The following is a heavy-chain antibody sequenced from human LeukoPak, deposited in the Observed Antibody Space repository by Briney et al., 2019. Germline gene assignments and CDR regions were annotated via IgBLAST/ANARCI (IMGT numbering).Heavy chain of an antibody. J-gene: IGHJ6*03. Sequence: GGSLRLSCAASGFTLSMHWMTWIRQAPGKGLEWVANIKQDGSEKQYVDSVRGRFTISRDNAKNSLYLQMNSLRVEDTAVYSCAKTGFQWGDYYYYMDVWGEGTTVTVSS. CDR1: GFTLSMHW. CDR3: AKTGFQWGDYYYYMDV. CDR2: IKQDGSEK. V-gene: IGHV3-7*01. D-gene: IGHD1-14*01.